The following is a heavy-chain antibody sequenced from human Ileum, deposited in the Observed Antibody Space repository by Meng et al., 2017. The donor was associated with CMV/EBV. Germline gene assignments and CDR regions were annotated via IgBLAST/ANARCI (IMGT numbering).Heavy chain of an antibody. CDR2: INPNGGST. J-gene: IGHJ2*01. CDR3: ARTGDAGYFDL. CDR1: GYTFISYY. D-gene: IGHD7-27*01. Sequence: QVQLVQSGAEVKKPGASVKVSCKASGYTFISYYMHWVRQAPGQGLEWMGLINPNGGSTGYAQKFQGRVTMTRDTSTGTVYMELSSLRSEDTAVYYCARTGDAGYFDLWGRGTLVTASS. V-gene: IGHV1-46*01.